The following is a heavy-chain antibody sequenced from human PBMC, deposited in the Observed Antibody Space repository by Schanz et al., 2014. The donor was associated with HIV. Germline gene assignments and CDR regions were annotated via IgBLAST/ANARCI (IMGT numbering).Heavy chain of an antibody. CDR1: GRAFADMD. J-gene: IGHJ4*02. V-gene: IGHV1-8*01. Sequence: QERLVQSGAEVKKPGASVTVSCQTPGRAFADMDINWVRQTTGQGLEWMGWMNPNSGNTGYAQKFQGRVTLTRNTSISTAYMELSSLTSEDTAVYYCARGARDCTNGVCGGYYFDYWGQGTLVIVSS. CDR3: ARGARDCTNGVCGGYYFDY. D-gene: IGHD2-8*01. CDR2: MNPNSGNT.